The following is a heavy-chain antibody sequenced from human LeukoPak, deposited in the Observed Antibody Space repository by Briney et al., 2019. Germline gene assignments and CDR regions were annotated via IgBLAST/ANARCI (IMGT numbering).Heavy chain of an antibody. Sequence: GGSLRLSCAASGFTFSSSWMHWVRQAPGKGLVWVSRIDNAGSITTYADSVKGRFTISRDNAKNSLYLQMNSLRAEDTAVYYCARDSRAYYYDSSGSNYWGQGTLVTVSS. D-gene: IGHD3-22*01. J-gene: IGHJ4*02. CDR3: ARDSRAYYYDSSGSNY. V-gene: IGHV3-74*03. CDR2: IDNAGSIT. CDR1: GFTFSSSW.